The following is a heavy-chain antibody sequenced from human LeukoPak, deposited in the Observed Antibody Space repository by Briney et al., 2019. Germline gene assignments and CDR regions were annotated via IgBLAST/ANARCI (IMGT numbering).Heavy chain of an antibody. Sequence: SETLSLTCTVSGDSISGYYWSWIRQPPGEGLQWIGYIYHSGSTNYNPSLKSRVSMSVDRSENQFSLNLGSVTAADTAVYYCAREEDGGTYYWGQGALVTVSS. CDR3: AREEDGGTYY. CDR2: IYHSGST. CDR1: GDSISGYY. J-gene: IGHJ4*02. V-gene: IGHV4-59*01. D-gene: IGHD1-26*01.